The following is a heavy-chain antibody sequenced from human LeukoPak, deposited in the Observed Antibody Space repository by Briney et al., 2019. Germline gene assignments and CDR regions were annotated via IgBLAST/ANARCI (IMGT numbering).Heavy chain of an antibody. J-gene: IGHJ5*02. CDR3: ARHTRGVNCFDP. V-gene: IGHV4-34*01. Sequence: PSETLSLTCAVYGESLTGYYWSWIRQPPAKGLEWIGEINHSGSTNYNPSLKSRVTISVDTSKKQFSLKLTTVAAADTAIYFCARHTRGVNCFDPWGQGTLVTVSS. D-gene: IGHD2-15*01. CDR2: INHSGST. CDR1: GESLTGYY.